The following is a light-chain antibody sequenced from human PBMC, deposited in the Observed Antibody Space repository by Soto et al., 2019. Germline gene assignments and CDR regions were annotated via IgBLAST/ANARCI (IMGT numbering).Light chain of an antibody. Sequence: EIVMTQSPATLSVSREERATLSCRASQSVSSNLAWYQQKPGQAPRLLIYGASTRATGIPARFSGSGSGTEFTLTISSLQSEDFAVDYCKQYNNWPPLTLGGGTKVEIK. CDR3: KQYNNWPPLT. V-gene: IGKV3-15*01. CDR2: GAS. J-gene: IGKJ4*01. CDR1: QSVSSN.